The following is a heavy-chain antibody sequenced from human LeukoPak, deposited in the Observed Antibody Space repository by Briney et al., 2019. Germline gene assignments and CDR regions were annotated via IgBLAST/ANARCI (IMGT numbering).Heavy chain of an antibody. V-gene: IGHV3-48*01. CDR1: GFSFSSYS. CDR2: IRRDGSRI. J-gene: IGHJ4*02. Sequence: GGSLRLSCAASGFSFSSYSMNWARQAPGKGLEWISYIRRDGSRIYYADSVGGRFTISRDNAKNSLYLQMDSLRVEDTAVYYCTRDPHALDFWGQGTLVTVSS. CDR3: TRDPHALDF. D-gene: IGHD2/OR15-2a*01.